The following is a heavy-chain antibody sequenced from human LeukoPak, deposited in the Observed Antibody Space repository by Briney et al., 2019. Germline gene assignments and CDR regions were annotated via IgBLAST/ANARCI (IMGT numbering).Heavy chain of an antibody. D-gene: IGHD2/OR15-2a*01. CDR1: GGTFSSYG. J-gene: IGHJ3*02. Sequence: GSSVKVSCKASGGTFSSYGISWVRQAPGQGLEWMGWISAYNGNTNYAQKLQGRVTMTTDTSTSTAYMELRSLRSDDTAVYYCARAPSFHDAFDIWGQGTMVTVSS. CDR2: ISAYNGNT. CDR3: ARAPSFHDAFDI. V-gene: IGHV1-18*01.